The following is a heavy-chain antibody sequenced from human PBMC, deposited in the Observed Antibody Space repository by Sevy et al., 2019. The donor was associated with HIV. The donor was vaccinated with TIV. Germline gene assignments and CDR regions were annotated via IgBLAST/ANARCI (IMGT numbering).Heavy chain of an antibody. V-gene: IGHV3-7*03. CDR1: GFSLNSYW. CDR2: IKQDGSVK. J-gene: IGHJ4*02. D-gene: IGHD6-19*01. CDR3: AKGNQWLVYPHIY. Sequence: LSLTCAASGFSLNSYWMSWVRQAPGKGLEWVANIKQDGSVKYYVDSVKGRFTISRDNARNLLYLQMNSLRAEDTAVYYCAKGNQWLVYPHIYWGQGTLVTVSS.